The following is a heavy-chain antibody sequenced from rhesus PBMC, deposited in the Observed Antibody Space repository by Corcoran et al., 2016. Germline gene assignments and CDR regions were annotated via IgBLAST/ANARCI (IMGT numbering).Heavy chain of an antibody. V-gene: IGHV5-2*01. CDR3: ARPWEDMDV. CDR2: MEPSDSDT. J-gene: IGHJ5-2*02. D-gene: IGHD1-44*02. CDR1: GYSFTSYW. Sequence: EVQLVQSGAEVKRPGESLKISCKTSGYSFTSYWISWVRQMPGKGLEWRGAMEPSDSDTRHSPPVQGQVTIAADKSISTAYLQWSSLKASDSATYYCARPWEDMDVWGRGLLVTVSS.